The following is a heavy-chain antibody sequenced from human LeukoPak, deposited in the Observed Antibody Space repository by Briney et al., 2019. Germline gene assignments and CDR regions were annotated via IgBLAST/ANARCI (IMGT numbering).Heavy chain of an antibody. CDR2: INHSGST. J-gene: IGHJ6*03. CDR1: GGSFSGYY. V-gene: IGHV4-34*01. CDR3: ARASGYGFYYYYYMDV. Sequence: SETLSLTCAVYGGSFSGYYWSWIRQPPGKGLEWIGEINHSGSTNYNPSLKSRVTISVDTSKNQFSLKLSSVTAADTAVYYCARASGYGFYYYYYMDVWGKGTTVIVS. D-gene: IGHD5-12*01.